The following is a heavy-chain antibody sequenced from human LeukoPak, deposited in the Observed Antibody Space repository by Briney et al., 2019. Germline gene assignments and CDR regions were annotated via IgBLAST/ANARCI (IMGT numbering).Heavy chain of an antibody. V-gene: IGHV4-34*01. J-gene: IGHJ5*02. CDR3: ARGAWDCSSTSCYVNWFDP. D-gene: IGHD2-2*01. CDR1: GGSFSDYY. CDR2: INHSGST. Sequence: SETPSLTCAVYGGSFSDYYWSWIRQPPGKGLEWIGEINHSGSTNYNPSLKSRVTISVDTSKNQFSLKLSSVTAADTAGYYCARGAWDCSSTSCYVNWFDPWGQGTLVTVSS.